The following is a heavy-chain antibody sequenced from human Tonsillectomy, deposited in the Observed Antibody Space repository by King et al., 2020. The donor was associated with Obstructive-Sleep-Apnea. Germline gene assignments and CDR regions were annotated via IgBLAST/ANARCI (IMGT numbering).Heavy chain of an antibody. V-gene: IGHV6-1*01. CDR1: GDSVSSNSAA. CDR3: AMSQGGFDF. CDR2: TYYRSKWYN. D-gene: IGHD3-16*01. J-gene: IGHJ4*02. Sequence: VQLQQSVPGLGKPSQTLSLTCAISGDSVSSNSAAWNWIRQYPSRCLEWLGRTYYRSKWYNDYAVSLKSRITINPHTSKNQFSLQLNSVTPEDTAVYYCAMSQGGFDFWGQGTLVTVSS.